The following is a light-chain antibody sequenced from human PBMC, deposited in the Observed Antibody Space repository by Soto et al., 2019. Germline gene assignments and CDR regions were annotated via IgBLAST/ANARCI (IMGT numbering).Light chain of an antibody. CDR3: HQRQSWPRT. V-gene: IGKV3-11*01. Sequence: EIVLKQSLATLSSFPGDRVTLSCSASQYINTRLAWYQHRPGQAPRLLIYQTSIRAAGIPARFSASGSGTDFTLTISDVQPEDFALYYCHQRQSWPRTFGQGTKVDIK. CDR1: QYINTR. J-gene: IGKJ1*01. CDR2: QTS.